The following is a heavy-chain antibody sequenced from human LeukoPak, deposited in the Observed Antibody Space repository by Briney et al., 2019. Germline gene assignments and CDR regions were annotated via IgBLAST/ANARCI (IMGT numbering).Heavy chain of an antibody. CDR1: GFTFSSYG. D-gene: IGHD1-14*01. V-gene: IGHV3-30*02. CDR2: IRSDGINE. Sequence: PGGSLRLSCAASGFTFSSYGMHWVRQAPGKGLEWVAFIRSDGINEYYADSVKGRFTISRDNSKNTLYLQMNSLKTEDTAVYYCARGYTEDGMDVWGQGTTVTVSS. CDR3: ARGYTEDGMDV. J-gene: IGHJ6*02.